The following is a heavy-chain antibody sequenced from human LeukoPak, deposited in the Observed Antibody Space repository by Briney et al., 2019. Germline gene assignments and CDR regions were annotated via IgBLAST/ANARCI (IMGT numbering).Heavy chain of an antibody. V-gene: IGHV5-51*01. CDR1: GYSFTSYW. J-gene: IGHJ5*02. Sequence: GESLKISCKGSGYSFTSYWIGWVRQMPGKGLEWMGIIYPGDSDTRYSPSFQGQVTISADKSISTAYLQWSSLKASGTAMYYCARHGPYGSGSYGWFDPWGQGTLVTVSS. CDR2: IYPGDSDT. D-gene: IGHD3-10*01. CDR3: ARHGPYGSGSYGWFDP.